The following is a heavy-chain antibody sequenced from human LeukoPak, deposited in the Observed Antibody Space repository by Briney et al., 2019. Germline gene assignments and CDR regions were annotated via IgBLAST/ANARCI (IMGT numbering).Heavy chain of an antibody. CDR3: AKDGSGFHGYFEY. CDR1: GFTFSSYS. V-gene: IGHV3-23*01. J-gene: IGHJ4*02. D-gene: IGHD3-22*01. CDR2: INDSGDRT. Sequence: PGGSLRLSCAASGFTFSSYSMSWVRQAPGKGLEWVSTINDSGDRTYYADPVKGRFTISRDNSENMLYLQMSSLRAEDTAIYYCAKDGSGFHGYFEYWGQGTLATVSS.